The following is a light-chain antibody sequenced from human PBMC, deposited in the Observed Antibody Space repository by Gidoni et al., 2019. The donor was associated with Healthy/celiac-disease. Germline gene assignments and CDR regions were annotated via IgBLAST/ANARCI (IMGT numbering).Light chain of an antibody. J-gene: IGKJ4*01. Sequence: DIQMTQSPSSLSASVGDRVTITCRASQSISSYLNWYQQEPGTAPKLLIYSASSLQSGVPSRFRGSGSGTGFTLAIRSLRPEDFATYFFQQSYSTPPVTFGGGTKVEIK. V-gene: IGKV1-39*01. CDR3: QQSYSTPPVT. CDR1: QSISSY. CDR2: SAS.